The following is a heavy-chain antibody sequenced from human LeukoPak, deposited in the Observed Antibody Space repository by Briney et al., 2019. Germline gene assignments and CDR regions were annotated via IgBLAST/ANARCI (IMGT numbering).Heavy chain of an antibody. J-gene: IGHJ4*02. CDR3: TTSILPDSSGWSIDY. CDR2: IKSKTDGGTT. D-gene: IGHD6-19*01. Sequence: PGGSLRLSCAASGFTFSNAWMSWVRQAPGKGLEWVGRIKSKTDGGTTDYAAPVKGRFTISRDDSKNTLYLQMNSLKTEDTAVYYCTTSILPDSSGWSIDYWGQGTLVTVSS. CDR1: GFTFSNAW. V-gene: IGHV3-15*01.